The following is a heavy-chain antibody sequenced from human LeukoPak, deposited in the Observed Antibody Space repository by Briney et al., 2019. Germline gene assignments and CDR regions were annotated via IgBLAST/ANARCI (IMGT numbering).Heavy chain of an antibody. Sequence: NPSETLCLTCTVSGGSITSYYWSWIRQPAGKALEGIGRIFTSGSTNYNPSLKSRVTMSVDTSKNQFTPKLSSVTAADTAVYDCARDYPSGYYSFWSDPWGQGTLVTVSS. V-gene: IGHV4-4*07. J-gene: IGHJ5*02. D-gene: IGHD3-3*01. CDR1: GGSITSYY. CDR3: ARDYPSGYYSFWSDP. CDR2: IFTSGST.